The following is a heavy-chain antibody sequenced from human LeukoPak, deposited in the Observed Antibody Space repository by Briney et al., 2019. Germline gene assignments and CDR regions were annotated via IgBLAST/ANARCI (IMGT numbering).Heavy chain of an antibody. CDR1: GFTFSSYG. CDR3: AKGEWELLRGANYNWFDP. J-gene: IGHJ5*02. D-gene: IGHD1-26*01. Sequence: GGTLRLSCAASGFTFSSYGMSWVRQAPGKGLELVSAISGSGGSTYYADSVKGRFTISRDNSKNTLYLQMNSLRAEDTAVYYCAKGEWELLRGANYNWFDPWGQGTLVTVSS. CDR2: ISGSGGST. V-gene: IGHV3-23*01.